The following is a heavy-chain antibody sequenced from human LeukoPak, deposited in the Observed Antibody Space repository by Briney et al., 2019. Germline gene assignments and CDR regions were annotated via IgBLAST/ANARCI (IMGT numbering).Heavy chain of an antibody. CDR2: MNPNSGNT. CDR1: GYTFTSYD. J-gene: IGHJ3*02. V-gene: IGHV1-8*01. CDR3: ARAYYYDTSGYQTRAFDI. Sequence: ASVKVSCKASGYTFTSYDINWVRQATGQGLEWMGWMNPNSGNTGYSQKFQGRVTITRDTSASTAYMELSSLRSEDTAVYHCARAYYYDTSGYQTRAFDIWGQGTMVSVSS. D-gene: IGHD3-22*01.